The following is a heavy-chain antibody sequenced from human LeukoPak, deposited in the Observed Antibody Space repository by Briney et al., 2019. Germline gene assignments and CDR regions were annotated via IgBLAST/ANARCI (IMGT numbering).Heavy chain of an antibody. CDR3: ATHGYSELRYFDWSTNE. CDR2: IKEVESEK. Sequence: GGSLRLSCVASGFTFSNYWMSWVRQAPGKGLEWVANIKEVESEKNYVDSVKGRFTISRDNAKNSLYLQMNSLRAEDTAVYYCATHGYSELRYFDWSTNEWGQGTLVTVSS. V-gene: IGHV3-7*01. D-gene: IGHD3-9*01. J-gene: IGHJ4*02. CDR1: GFTFSNYW.